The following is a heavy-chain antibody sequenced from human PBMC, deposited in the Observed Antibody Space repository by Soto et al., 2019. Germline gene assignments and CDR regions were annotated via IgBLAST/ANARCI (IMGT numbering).Heavy chain of an antibody. D-gene: IGHD3-22*01. V-gene: IGHV3-30-3*01. CDR2: ISYDGSNK. CDR3: ARDSDYYDSSGYPLNWFDP. CDR1: GFTFSSYA. Sequence: GGSLRLSCAASGFTFSSYAMHWVRQAPGKGLEWVAVISYDGSNKYYADSVKGRFTISRDNSKNTLYLQMNSLRAEDTAVYYCARDSDYYDSSGYPLNWFDPWGQGTLVTVS. J-gene: IGHJ5*02.